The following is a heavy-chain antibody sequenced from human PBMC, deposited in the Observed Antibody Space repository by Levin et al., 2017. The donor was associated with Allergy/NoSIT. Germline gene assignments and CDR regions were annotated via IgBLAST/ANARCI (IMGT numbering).Heavy chain of an antibody. J-gene: IGHJ4*02. V-gene: IGHV3-23*01. CDR2: ISGSGDYT. Sequence: HAGGSLRLSCAASGFSFSSYAMTWVRQAPGKGLEWVSVISGSGDYTSYADSVKGRFTISRDNSKNTLFLQMNSLRAEDTAVYYCAKAQGGRGYGRSWYDYWGQGTLVTVSS. D-gene: IGHD6-13*01. CDR3: AKAQGGRGYGRSWYDY. CDR1: GFSFSSYA.